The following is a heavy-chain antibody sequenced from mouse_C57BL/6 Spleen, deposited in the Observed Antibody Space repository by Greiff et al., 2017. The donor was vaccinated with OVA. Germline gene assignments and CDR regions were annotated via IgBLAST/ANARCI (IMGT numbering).Heavy chain of an antibody. CDR3: ARFPYDYDGGNYFDY. CDR2: ILPGSGST. V-gene: IGHV1-9*01. D-gene: IGHD2-4*01. Sequence: QVQLQQSGAELMRPGASVKLSCKATGYTFTGYWIEWVKQRPGHGLEWIGEILPGSGSTNYNEKFKGKATFTADTSSNTAYMQLSSLTTEDSAIYYCARFPYDYDGGNYFDYWGQGTTLTVSS. J-gene: IGHJ2*01. CDR1: GYTFTGYW.